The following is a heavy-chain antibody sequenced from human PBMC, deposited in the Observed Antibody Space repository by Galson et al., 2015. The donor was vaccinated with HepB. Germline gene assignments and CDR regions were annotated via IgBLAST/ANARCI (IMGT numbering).Heavy chain of an antibody. CDR2: ISYDGSNK. J-gene: IGHJ4*02. Sequence: SLRLSCAASGFTFSSYGMHWVRQAPGKGLEWVAVISYDGSNKYYADSVKGRFAISRDNSKNTLYLQMNSLRAEDTAVYYCAKDPTNGPGGGELPDYWGQGTLVTVSS. V-gene: IGHV3-30*18. D-gene: IGHD1-26*01. CDR3: AKDPTNGPGGGELPDY. CDR1: GFTFSSYG.